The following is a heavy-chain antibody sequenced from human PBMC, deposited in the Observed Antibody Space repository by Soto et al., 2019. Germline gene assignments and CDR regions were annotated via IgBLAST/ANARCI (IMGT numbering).Heavy chain of an antibody. D-gene: IGHD1-26*01. CDR1: GFTFRNYG. CDR3: AKSTTVSVTYYASDY. Sequence: GGSLRLSCAASGFTFRNYGVHWVRQAPGKGLEWVAVIWYDGSSEYYTESVKGRFTISRDNSKNTLYLQMNSLRAEDTAVYYCAKSTTVSVTYYASDYWGQGTLVTVSS. V-gene: IGHV3-33*06. J-gene: IGHJ4*02. CDR2: IWYDGSSE.